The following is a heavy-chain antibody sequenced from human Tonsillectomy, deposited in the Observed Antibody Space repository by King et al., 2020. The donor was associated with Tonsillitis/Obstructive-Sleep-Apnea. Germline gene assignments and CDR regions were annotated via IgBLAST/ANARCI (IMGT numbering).Heavy chain of an antibody. CDR3: AKTYSGWYGGD. D-gene: IGHD6-19*01. V-gene: IGHV3-7*01. Sequence: QLVQSGGGLVQPGGSLRLSCAASGFTFRRSWMSWVRQVPGKGLEWVANIEEGGSEKYYVDSVKGRFIISRDDAKNTVFLQMNSLRAEDTAVYYCAKTYSGWYGGDWGQGTLVTVSP. CDR2: IEEGGSEK. J-gene: IGHJ4*02. CDR1: GFTFRRSW.